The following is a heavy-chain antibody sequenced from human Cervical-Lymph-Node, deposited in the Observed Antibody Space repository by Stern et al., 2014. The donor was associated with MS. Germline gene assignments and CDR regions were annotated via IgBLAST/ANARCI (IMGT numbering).Heavy chain of an antibody. J-gene: IGHJ4*02. CDR1: GFTFSDYY. CDR3: AKDYSSGWSFDY. Sequence: QVQLVESGGGLVKPGGSLRLSWVASGFTFSDYYMSWIRQAPGQRLGWVSYISSSGSTIYYADSVKGRFTISRDNAKNSLYLQMNSLRAEDTAVYYCAKDYSSGWSFDYWGQGTLVTVSS. CDR2: ISSSGSTI. V-gene: IGHV3-11*01. D-gene: IGHD6-19*01.